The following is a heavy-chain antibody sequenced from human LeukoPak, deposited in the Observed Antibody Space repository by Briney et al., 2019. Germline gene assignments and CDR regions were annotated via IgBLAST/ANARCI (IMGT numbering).Heavy chain of an antibody. CDR2: ISPIFGTA. Sequence: SVKVSCKASGGTFSSYAISWVRQAPGQGLEWMGGISPIFGTANYAQRFQGRVTITTDESTSTAYMELSSLRSEDTAVYYCASSKDIVVVPAAVKLDVWGKGTTVTVSS. V-gene: IGHV1-69*05. CDR1: GGTFSSYA. D-gene: IGHD2-2*01. J-gene: IGHJ6*04. CDR3: ASSKDIVVVPAAVKLDV.